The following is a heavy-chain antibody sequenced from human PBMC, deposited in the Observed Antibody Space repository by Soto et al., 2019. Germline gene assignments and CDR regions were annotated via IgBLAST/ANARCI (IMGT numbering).Heavy chain of an antibody. D-gene: IGHD6-19*01. J-gene: IGHJ4*02. CDR1: GFTFSSHA. CDR2: IWYDGNNK. Sequence: PGGSLRLSCAASGFTFSSHAMHWVRQAPGKGLEWVSIIWYDGNNKFYADSVKGRFTISRDNAKNTLYLQMNSLRVEDTGIFYCARQRDSSGWNYFDYWGQGTLVTVSS. V-gene: IGHV3-33*01. CDR3: ARQRDSSGWNYFDY.